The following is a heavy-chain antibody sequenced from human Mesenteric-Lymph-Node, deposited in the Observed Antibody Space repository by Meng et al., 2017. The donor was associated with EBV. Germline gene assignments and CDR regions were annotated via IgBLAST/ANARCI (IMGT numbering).Heavy chain of an antibody. CDR3: ARRSGSYYGYFDY. CDR2: IHYSGDT. D-gene: IGHD1-26*01. J-gene: IGHJ4*02. Sequence: QVQLQESGPGLVKPSETLSLTCTVSGGSVSSGAYFWSWIRQPPGKGLEWIAFIHYSGDTYYNPSLKSRLTISVDTSKDQFSLRLRSVTAADTAVYYCARRSGSYYGYFDYWGQGTLVTVSS. CDR1: GGSVSSGAYF. V-gene: IGHV4-30-4*08.